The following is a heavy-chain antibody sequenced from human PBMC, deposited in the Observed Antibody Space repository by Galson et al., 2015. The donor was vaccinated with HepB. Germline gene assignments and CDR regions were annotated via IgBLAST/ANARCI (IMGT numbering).Heavy chain of an antibody. J-gene: IGHJ3*02. CDR3: ARDYAGPNDDAFDI. V-gene: IGHV3-48*02. Sequence: SLRLSCAASGFTFSSYYGMNWVRQAPGMGLEWVSYISSTSSAIYYADSVKGRFTISRDNAKNSLYLQMNSLRDEDTAVYYCARDYAGPNDDAFDIWGQGTRVTASS. D-gene: IGHD2-8*01. CDR2: ISSTSSAI. CDR1: GFTFSSYYG.